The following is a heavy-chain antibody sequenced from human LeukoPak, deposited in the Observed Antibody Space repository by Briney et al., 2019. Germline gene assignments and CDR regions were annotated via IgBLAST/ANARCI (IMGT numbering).Heavy chain of an antibody. CDR3: ARRLGYSYGYSFDS. Sequence: SETLSLTCTVSGVSISNYYWSWIRQSPGMALEWIGHIYTSGSTNYNPSLKSRVTMSVDTSKSQVSLTLSSVTAADTAIYYCARRLGYSYGYSFDSWGQGTLVTVYS. J-gene: IGHJ4*02. CDR1: GVSISNYY. D-gene: IGHD5-18*01. CDR2: IYTSGST. V-gene: IGHV4-4*09.